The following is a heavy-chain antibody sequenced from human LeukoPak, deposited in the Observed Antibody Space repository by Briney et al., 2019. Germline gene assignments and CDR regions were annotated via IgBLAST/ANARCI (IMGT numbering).Heavy chain of an antibody. D-gene: IGHD3-22*01. Sequence: ASVKVSCKASGYTFTSYAMHWVRQAPGQRLEWMGWINAGNGNTKYSQKFQGRVTITRDTSASTAYMELSSLRSEDTAVYYCARDRYYYDSSGYYHNYFDYWGQGTLVTVSS. CDR2: INAGNGNT. J-gene: IGHJ4*02. CDR3: ARDRYYYDSSGYYHNYFDY. CDR1: GYTFTSYA. V-gene: IGHV1-3*01.